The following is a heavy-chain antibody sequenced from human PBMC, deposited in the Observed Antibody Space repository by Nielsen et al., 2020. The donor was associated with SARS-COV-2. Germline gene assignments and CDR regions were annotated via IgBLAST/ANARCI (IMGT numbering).Heavy chain of an antibody. CDR3: ARGAAWFDP. CDR2: TSYDGNT. CDR1: GASITSGGPH. J-gene: IGHJ5*02. D-gene: IGHD2-15*01. V-gene: IGHV4-31*03. Sequence: SETLSPTCTLSGASITSGGPHWSWIRHHPSRGLEWLGFTSYDGNTYSNPSLESRLIISVDTSENQFSLRLNSVTAADTAIYFCARGAAWFDPWGQGTRVTVSS.